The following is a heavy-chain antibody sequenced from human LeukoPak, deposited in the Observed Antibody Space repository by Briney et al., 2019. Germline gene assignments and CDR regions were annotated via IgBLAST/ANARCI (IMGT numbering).Heavy chain of an antibody. CDR3: ARDRLVGATLPADY. CDR1: GYTFTSYG. Sequence: ASVKVSCKASGYTFTSYGISWVRQAPGQGLEWMGWISAYNGNTNYAQKLQGRVTMTTDTSTSTACMELRSLRSDDTAVYYCARDRLVGATLPADYWGQGTLVTVSS. CDR2: ISAYNGNT. D-gene: IGHD1-26*01. V-gene: IGHV1-18*01. J-gene: IGHJ4*02.